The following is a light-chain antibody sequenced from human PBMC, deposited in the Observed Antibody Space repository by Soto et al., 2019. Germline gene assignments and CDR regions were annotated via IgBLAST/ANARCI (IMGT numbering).Light chain of an antibody. CDR3: QQYGSSTIT. CDR1: QSVNTN. Sequence: ETVMTQSPATLSASPGERAPLSCRASQSVNTNLAWYQQKPGQAPRLLIYGASSRATGIPDRFSGSGSGTDFTLTISRLEPEDFAVYYCQQYGSSTITFGQGTRLEIK. J-gene: IGKJ5*01. V-gene: IGKV3-20*01. CDR2: GAS.